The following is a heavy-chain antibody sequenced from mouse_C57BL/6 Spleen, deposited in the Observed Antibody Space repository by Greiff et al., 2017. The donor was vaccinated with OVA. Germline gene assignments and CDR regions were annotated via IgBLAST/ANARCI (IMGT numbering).Heavy chain of an antibody. J-gene: IGHJ1*03. CDR2: ISSGSSTI. D-gene: IGHD1-1*01. CDR3: ARVSSPSYWYFDV. V-gene: IGHV5-17*01. Sequence: EVQRVESGGGLVKPGGSLKLSCAASGFPFSDYGMHWVRQAPEKGLEWVAYISSGSSTIYYADTVKGRFTISRDNAKNTLFLQMTSLRSEDTAMYYCARVSSPSYWYFDVWGTGTTVTVSS. CDR1: GFPFSDYG.